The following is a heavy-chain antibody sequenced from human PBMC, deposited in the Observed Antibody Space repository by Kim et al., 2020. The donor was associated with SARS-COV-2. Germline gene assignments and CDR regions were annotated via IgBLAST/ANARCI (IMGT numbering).Heavy chain of an antibody. Sequence: DSVTARFTISRDNSKTTLYLQMKSLRAEDTAVYYCARGVVDSSGYYYDYWGQGTLVTVSS. CDR3: ARGVVDSSGYYYDY. V-gene: IGHV3-23*01. J-gene: IGHJ4*02. D-gene: IGHD3-22*01.